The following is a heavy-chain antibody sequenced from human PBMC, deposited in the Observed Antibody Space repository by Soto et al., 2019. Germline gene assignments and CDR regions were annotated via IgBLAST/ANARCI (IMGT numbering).Heavy chain of an antibody. CDR2: IYYSGST. CDR3: ARGGYYDNNWVKLRHYGLDV. CDR1: GGSISSGGYY. J-gene: IGHJ6*02. V-gene: IGHV4-31*03. Sequence: PSETLSLTCTVSGGSISSGGYYWSWIRQHPGKGLEWIGYIYYSGSTYYNPSLKSRVTISVDTSKNQFSLKLSSVTAADTAVYYCARGGYYDNNWVKLRHYGLDVWGQGTSVTVSS. D-gene: IGHD3-16*01.